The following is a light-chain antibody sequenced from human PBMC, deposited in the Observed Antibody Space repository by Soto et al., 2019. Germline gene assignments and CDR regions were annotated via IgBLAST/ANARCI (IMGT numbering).Light chain of an antibody. Sequence: QAVVTQPPSASGTPGQRVTISCSASSGSLSVDWYQHLPGTAPKLLIQSNHQRPSGVPDRFSGSKSGTSASLAISGLQSEDDADYYCAAWDDSLNGLYVFGTGTKLTVL. CDR3: AAWDDSLNGLYV. CDR1: SGSLS. V-gene: IGLV1-44*01. J-gene: IGLJ1*01. CDR2: SNH.